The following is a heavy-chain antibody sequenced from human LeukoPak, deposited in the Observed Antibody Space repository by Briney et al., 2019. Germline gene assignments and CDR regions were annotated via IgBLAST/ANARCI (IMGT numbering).Heavy chain of an antibody. CDR1: GYIFSGYY. J-gene: IGHJ6*02. D-gene: IGHD6-13*01. V-gene: IGHV1-2*02. Sequence: GASVKVSCKASGYIFSGYYMHWLRQAPGQGLEWMGWISPNSGGTNYAQKFQGRVTMTRDTSISTAYMELSRLRSDDTAVYYCAREMYSSSWFSCGMDVWGQGTTVTVSS. CDR2: ISPNSGGT. CDR3: AREMYSSSWFSCGMDV.